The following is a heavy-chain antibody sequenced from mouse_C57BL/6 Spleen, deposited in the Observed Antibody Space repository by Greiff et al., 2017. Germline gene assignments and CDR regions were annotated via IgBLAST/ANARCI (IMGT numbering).Heavy chain of an antibody. V-gene: IGHV5-4*01. CDR3: ARGGSGHWAMDY. CDR2: ISDGGSYT. CDR1: GFTFSSYA. Sequence: EVQRVESGGGLVKPGGSLKLSCAASGFTFSSYAMSWVRQTPEKRLEWVATISDGGSYTYYPDNVKGRFTISRDNAKNNLYLQMSHLKSEDTAMYYCARGGSGHWAMDYWGQGTSVTVSS. J-gene: IGHJ4*01. D-gene: IGHD3-2*02.